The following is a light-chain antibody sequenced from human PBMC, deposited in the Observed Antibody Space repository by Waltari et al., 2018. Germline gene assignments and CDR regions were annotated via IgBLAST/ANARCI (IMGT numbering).Light chain of an antibody. Sequence: QSALTQPASVSGSPGQSITISCTGTSSDVGFYNYVSWYQQHPGNAPKLMIYDVGGRPSGVSNRFSGSKSGNTASLTSSGLQAEDEADYYCNSYAGSSSWVFGGGTKLTVL. V-gene: IGLV2-14*01. J-gene: IGLJ3*02. CDR1: SSDVGFYNY. CDR2: DVG. CDR3: NSYAGSSSWV.